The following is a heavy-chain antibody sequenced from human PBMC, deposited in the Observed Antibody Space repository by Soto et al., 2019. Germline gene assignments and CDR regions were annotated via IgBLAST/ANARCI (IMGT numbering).Heavy chain of an antibody. V-gene: IGHV3-23*01. J-gene: IGHJ4*02. CDR2: ISGSGGST. D-gene: IGHD3-22*01. CDR1: GFTFSSYA. CDR3: AKDLLDNWNYYDSSGYFDY. Sequence: GGSLRLSCAASGFTFSSYAMSWVRQAPGKGLEWVSAISGSGGSTYYADTVKGRFTISRDNSKNTLYLQMNSLRAEDAAVYYCAKDLLDNWNYYDSSGYFDYWGQGTLVTVSS.